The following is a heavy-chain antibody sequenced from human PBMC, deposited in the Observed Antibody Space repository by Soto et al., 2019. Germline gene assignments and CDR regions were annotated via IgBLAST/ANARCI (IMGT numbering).Heavy chain of an antibody. D-gene: IGHD2-2*03. CDR2: IYYSGGS. J-gene: IGHJ6*03. CDR3: ESAGYCSSTSCHSNYYYYSMDV. V-gene: IGHV4-59*01. Sequence: SETLSLTCTVSGVSISSYYWSWIRQPPGKGLEWIWYIYYSGGSNYNPCLKSRVTISVDTSKNHFSLKLSSVTAADTAVYYCESAGYCSSTSCHSNYYYYSMDVWGKGTTVTVSS. CDR1: GVSISSYY.